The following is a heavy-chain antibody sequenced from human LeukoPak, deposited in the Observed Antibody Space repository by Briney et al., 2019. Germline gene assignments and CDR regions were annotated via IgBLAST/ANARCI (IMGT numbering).Heavy chain of an antibody. V-gene: IGHV4-39*07. J-gene: IGHJ4*02. Sequence: SETLSLTCTVSGGSISSSSYYWGWIRQPPGKGLEWIGSIYYSGSTYYNPSLKSRVTISVDTSKNQFSLKLSSVTAADTAVYYCARGVSFSSSPGDYWGQGTLVTVSS. CDR2: IYYSGST. CDR3: ARGVSFSSSPGDY. CDR1: GGSISSSSYY. D-gene: IGHD6-6*01.